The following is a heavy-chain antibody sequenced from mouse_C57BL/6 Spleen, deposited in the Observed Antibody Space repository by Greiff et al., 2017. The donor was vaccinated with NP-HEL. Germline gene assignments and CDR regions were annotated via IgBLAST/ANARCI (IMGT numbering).Heavy chain of an antibody. CDR3: ERGNDGGYFDY. Sequence: DVMLVESGGGLVKPGGSLKLSCAASGFTFSDYGMHWVRQAPEKGLEWVAYISSGSSTIYYADTVKGRFTISRDNAKNTLFLQMTSLRSEDTAMYYCERGNDGGYFDYWGQGTTLTVSS. CDR1: GFTFSDYG. V-gene: IGHV5-17*01. J-gene: IGHJ2*01. CDR2: ISSGSSTI. D-gene: IGHD2-12*01.